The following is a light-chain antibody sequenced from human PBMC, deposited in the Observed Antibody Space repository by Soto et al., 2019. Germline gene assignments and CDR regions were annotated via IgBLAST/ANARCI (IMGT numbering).Light chain of an antibody. CDR2: GPS. J-gene: IGKJ2*01. V-gene: IGKV3-20*01. Sequence: EIVLTQSPGTLSLSPGERATLSRRASQSVSRSYLAWYQQKPGRAPRLLVFGPSSRATGIPDRFSGSGSGTDFTLTINSLEPEDFAVYYCQLFGSSPKYTFGQGTKLEI. CDR3: QLFGSSPKYT. CDR1: QSVSRSY.